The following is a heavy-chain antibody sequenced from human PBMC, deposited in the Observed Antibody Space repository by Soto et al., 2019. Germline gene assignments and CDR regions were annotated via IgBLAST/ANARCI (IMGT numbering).Heavy chain of an antibody. CDR2: ISGSGGNT. J-gene: IGHJ4*02. CDR1: GFTFSSYA. D-gene: IGHD3-22*01. Sequence: EVQLLESGGGLVQPGGSLRLSCAASGFTFSSYAMSWVRQAPGKGLEWGSAISGSGGNTYYADSVKGRFTISRDNSRNTLYLQMNRLRAEDTALYYCARGLGSYDGSAFYYPKGDFDYWGQGTLVTVSS. CDR3: ARGLGSYDGSAFYYPKGDFDY. V-gene: IGHV3-23*01.